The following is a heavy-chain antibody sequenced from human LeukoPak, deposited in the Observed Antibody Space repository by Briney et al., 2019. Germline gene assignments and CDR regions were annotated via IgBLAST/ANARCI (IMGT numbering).Heavy chain of an antibody. Sequence: PSETLPLTCTVSGGSISSSSYYWGWIRQPPGKGLEWIGSIYYSGSTYYNPSLKSRVTISVDTSKNQFSLKLSSVTAAGTAVYYCARRSSGWVFDYWGQGTLVTVSS. CDR2: IYYSGST. CDR1: GGSISSSSYY. D-gene: IGHD6-19*01. J-gene: IGHJ4*02. V-gene: IGHV4-39*01. CDR3: ARRSSGWVFDY.